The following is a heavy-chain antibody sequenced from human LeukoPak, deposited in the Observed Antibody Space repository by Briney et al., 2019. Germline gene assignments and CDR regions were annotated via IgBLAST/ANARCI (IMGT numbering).Heavy chain of an antibody. D-gene: IGHD3-10*01. J-gene: IGHJ6*04. CDR2: IWYDGSNK. Sequence: GGSLRLSCAASGFTFSSYGMHGVRQAPGKGLEWVAVIWYDGSNKYYADSVKGRFTISRDNSKNTLYLQMNSLRAEDTAVYYCARGDGGLWFGELFGYYYGMDVWGKGTTVTVYS. V-gene: IGHV3-33*01. CDR1: GFTFSSYG. CDR3: ARGDGGLWFGELFGYYYGMDV.